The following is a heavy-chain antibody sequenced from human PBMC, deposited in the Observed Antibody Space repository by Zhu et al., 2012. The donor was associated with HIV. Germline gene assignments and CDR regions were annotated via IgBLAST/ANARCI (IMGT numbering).Heavy chain of an antibody. CDR2: ISRDGSDT. D-gene: IGHD6-19*01. V-gene: IGHV3-74*01. Sequence: EVQLMESGGGLVQPGGSLRLSCAASGFTFRTNWMHWVRQAPGKGLVWVSRISRDGSDTYYADSVKGRFTASRDNAKNTLYLQMNGLRVEDTALYYCAREAVTAEFFDSWGQGALVSVSA. CDR3: AREAVTAEFFDS. J-gene: IGHJ4*02. CDR1: GFTFRTNW.